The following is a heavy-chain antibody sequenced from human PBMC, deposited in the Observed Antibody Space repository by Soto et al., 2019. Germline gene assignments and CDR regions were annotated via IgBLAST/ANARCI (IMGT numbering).Heavy chain of an antibody. J-gene: IGHJ3*01. CDR2: IYDSGVT. CDR1: GAGVTSGENY. Sequence: SETLSLTCSVSGAGVTSGENYWRWVRQPPGKGLEWLGYIYDSGVTTYTPALKSRVTLSLDRPNNQVSLKLRSVTAADTDAYSCVRDLAPGYTGNVWGDGTLVP. V-gene: IGHV4-30-4*01. CDR3: VRDLAPGYTGNV. D-gene: IGHD3-9*01.